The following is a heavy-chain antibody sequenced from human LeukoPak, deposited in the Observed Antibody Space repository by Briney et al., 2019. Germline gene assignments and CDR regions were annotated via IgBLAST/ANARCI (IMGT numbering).Heavy chain of an antibody. CDR1: GFTFSNYA. J-gene: IGHJ5*02. CDR3: AKDRKTVGWFDVNNWFDP. Sequence: GGSLRLSCAASGFTFSNYAMSWVRQAPGKGLEWVSAISGSGGSTSYADSAKGRFTISRDNSKNTLHLLMSSLRTEDTAVYYCAKDRKTVGWFDVNNWFDPWGQGTLVTVSS. D-gene: IGHD3-10*01. V-gene: IGHV3-23*01. CDR2: ISGSGGST.